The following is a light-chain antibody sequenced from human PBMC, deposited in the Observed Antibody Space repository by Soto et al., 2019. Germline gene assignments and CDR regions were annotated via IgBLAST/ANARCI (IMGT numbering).Light chain of an antibody. CDR3: KQYNNLVN. CDR1: QSVSSN. Sequence: EIVMTHSPATLSVSPVERSTLSFRASQSVSSNLAWYQQKPGQAPRLLIYGASTRATGIPARFSGSGSGTEFTLTISSLQSEDFAVYYCKQYNNLVNCGQGKRRAIK. J-gene: IGKJ5*01. CDR2: GAS. V-gene: IGKV3-15*01.